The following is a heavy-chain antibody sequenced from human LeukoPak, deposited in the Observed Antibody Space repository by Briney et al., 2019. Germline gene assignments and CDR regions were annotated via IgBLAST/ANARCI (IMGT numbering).Heavy chain of an antibody. V-gene: IGHV1-8*02. CDR3: ARERGYVGEYYFDY. Sequence: ASVKVSCKASGGTFSSYDINWVRQATGQGLEWMGWMNPNSGNTGYAQKFQGRVTMTRNTSISTAYMELSSLRSEDTAVYYCARERGYVGEYYFDYWGQGTLVTVSS. D-gene: IGHD3-16*01. CDR1: GGTFSSYD. CDR2: MNPNSGNT. J-gene: IGHJ4*02.